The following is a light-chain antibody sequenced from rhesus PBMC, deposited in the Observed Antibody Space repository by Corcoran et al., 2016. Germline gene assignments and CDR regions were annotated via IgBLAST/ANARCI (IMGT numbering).Light chain of an antibody. CDR2: KAS. V-gene: IGKV1-74*01. Sequence: DIQMTQSPSSLSASVGDRVTITCRASENVNNYLNWYQQKPGKAPKLLIYKASTLQSGVPSRFSGSGSGTDYTLTISSLQPEDFAVYYCQQRYSYPLTFGGGTKVEIK. J-gene: IGKJ4*01. CDR1: ENVNNY. CDR3: QQRYSYPLT.